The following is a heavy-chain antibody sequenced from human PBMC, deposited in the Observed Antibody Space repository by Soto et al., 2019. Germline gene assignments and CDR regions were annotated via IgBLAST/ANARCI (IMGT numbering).Heavy chain of an antibody. CDR1: GFTFSSYG. J-gene: IGHJ3*02. V-gene: IGHV3-33*01. CDR2: IWYDGSNK. D-gene: IGHD3-3*01. Sequence: QVQLVESGGGVVQPGRSLRLSCAASGFTFSSYGMHWVRQAPGKGLEWVAVIWYDGSNKYYADSVKGRFTISRDKSKNTLYLQMNSLRAEDTAVYYCARRVFGAFDIWGQGTMVTVSS. CDR3: ARRVFGAFDI.